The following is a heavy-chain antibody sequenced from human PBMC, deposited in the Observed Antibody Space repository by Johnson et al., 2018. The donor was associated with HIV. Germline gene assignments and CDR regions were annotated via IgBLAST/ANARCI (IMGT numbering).Heavy chain of an antibody. D-gene: IGHD3-9*01. J-gene: IGHJ3*02. CDR1: GFTVSSNY. CDR3: AKDVWHDILTGHTPSGDAFDI. V-gene: IGHV3-23*04. CDR2: ISGSGGST. Sequence: VQLVESGGGLVQPGGSLRLSCAASGFTVSSNYMSWVRQAPGKGLEWVSVISGSGGSTYCADSVKGRFTISRDNSKNTLYLQTNSLRAEDTAVYYCAKDVWHDILTGHTPSGDAFDIWGQGTMVTVSS.